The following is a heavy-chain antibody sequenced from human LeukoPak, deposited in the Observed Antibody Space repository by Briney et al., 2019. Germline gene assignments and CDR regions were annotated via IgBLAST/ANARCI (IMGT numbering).Heavy chain of an antibody. J-gene: IGHJ6*04. D-gene: IGHD3-10*02. CDR3: VTRLCSISACRASSYLSFDV. V-gene: IGHV3-7*01. CDR1: GFTLGHYA. Sequence: GGSLRLSCRTSGFTLGHYAMSWVRQAPGRGLEWVANVRQDGGEGHYVDSVKGRFTVSRDNAENSLYLQLNSLRIEDTAVYYCVTRLCSISACRASSYLSFDVWGKGTTVTVSS. CDR2: VRQDGGEG.